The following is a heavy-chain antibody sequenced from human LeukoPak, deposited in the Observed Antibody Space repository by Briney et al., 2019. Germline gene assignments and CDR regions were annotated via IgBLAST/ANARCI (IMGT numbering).Heavy chain of an antibody. CDR3: ARDVSDYYDSSGYYPL. V-gene: IGHV1-69*13. CDR1: GGTFISYA. D-gene: IGHD3-22*01. J-gene: IGHJ4*02. CDR2: IIPIFGTA. Sequence: ASVKVSCKASGGTFISYAISWVRQAPGQGIEWMGGIIPIFGTANYAQKFQGRVTITADESTSTAYMELSSLRSEDTAVYYCARDVSDYYDSSGYYPLWGQGTLVTVSS.